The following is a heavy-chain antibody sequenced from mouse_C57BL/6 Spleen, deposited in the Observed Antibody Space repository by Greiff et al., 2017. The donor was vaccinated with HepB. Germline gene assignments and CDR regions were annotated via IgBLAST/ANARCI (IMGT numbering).Heavy chain of an antibody. D-gene: IGHD2-1*01. CDR3: ARRDYGNFFAY. CDR2: ISGGGGNT. Sequence: EVKLEESGGGLVKPGGSLKLSCAASGFTFSSYTMSWVRQTPEKRLEWVATISGGGGNTYYPDSVKGRFTISRDNAKNTLYLQMSSLRSEDTALYYCARRDYGNFFAYWGQGTLVTVSA. V-gene: IGHV5-9*01. J-gene: IGHJ3*01. CDR1: GFTFSSYT.